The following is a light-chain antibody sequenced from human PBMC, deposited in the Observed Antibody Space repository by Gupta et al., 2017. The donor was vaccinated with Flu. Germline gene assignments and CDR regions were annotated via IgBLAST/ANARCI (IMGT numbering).Light chain of an antibody. CDR2: DVS. J-gene: IGLJ1*01. CDR3: CSYAVSSR. CDR1: SSDVGGYNY. V-gene: IGLV2-11*01. Sequence: GTSSDVGGYNYVAWYQQHPGKAPKLLIYDVSKRPSGVPDRFSGSKSGNTASLTISGLQAEDEADYYCCSYAVSSRFGTGTKVTVL.